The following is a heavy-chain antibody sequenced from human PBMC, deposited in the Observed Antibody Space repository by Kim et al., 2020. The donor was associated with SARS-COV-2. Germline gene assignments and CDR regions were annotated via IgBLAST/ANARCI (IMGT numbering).Heavy chain of an antibody. CDR2: INAGHGNT. Sequence: ASVKVSCKASGDTFTSYAMHWVRQAPGQRLEWMGWINAGHGNTKYSQKFQGRVTITRDTSASTAYMELSSLRSEDTAVYYCAREQYGQFDPWGQGTMVTVSS. CDR3: AREQYGQFDP. CDR1: GDTFTSYA. V-gene: IGHV1-3*01. J-gene: IGHJ5*02. D-gene: IGHD3-10*01.